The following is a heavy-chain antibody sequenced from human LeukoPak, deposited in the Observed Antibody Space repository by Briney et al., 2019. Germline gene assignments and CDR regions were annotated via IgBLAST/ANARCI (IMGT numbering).Heavy chain of an antibody. V-gene: IGHV1-2*02. CDR1: GYTFTGYY. D-gene: IGHD2-2*01. Sequence: GASVKVSCKASGYTFTGYYIHLVRQAPGQGLEWMGWINPNSGSTKYEEKFQGRVTMTRDTSITTAYMELSSLRPDDTAVYYCARDPSTRRGSYAFDIWGQGTMVTVSS. J-gene: IGHJ3*02. CDR3: ARDPSTRRGSYAFDI. CDR2: INPNSGST.